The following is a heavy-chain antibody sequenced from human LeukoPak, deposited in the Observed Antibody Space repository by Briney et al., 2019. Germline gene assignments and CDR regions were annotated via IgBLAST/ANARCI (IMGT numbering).Heavy chain of an antibody. CDR2: IYYSGST. D-gene: IGHD3-16*02. CDR1: GGSISSSSYY. Sequence: SPSETLSLTCTVSGGSISSSSYYWGWIRQPPGKGLEWIGSIYYSGSTYYNPSLKSRVTISVDTSKNQFSLKLSSVTAADTAVYYCARRDGIMITFGGVIDMGIDYWGQGTLVTVSS. J-gene: IGHJ4*02. CDR3: ARRDGIMITFGGVIDMGIDY. V-gene: IGHV4-39*01.